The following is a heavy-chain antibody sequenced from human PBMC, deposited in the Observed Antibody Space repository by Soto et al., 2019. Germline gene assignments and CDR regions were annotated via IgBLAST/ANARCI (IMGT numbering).Heavy chain of an antibody. CDR3: ALRVRGYYYYGMDV. CDR2: INHSVSR. CDR1: GGSFSGYY. J-gene: IGHJ6*02. Sequence: SQTLPLTWAVYGGSFSGYYLSWIRKTPGKGLEWIGEINHSVSRNYNPSLKSRVTISVDTSKNQFSLKLSSVTAADTAVYYCALRVRGYYYYGMDVWGRGTTVTVSS. V-gene: IGHV4-34*01. D-gene: IGHD3-10*01.